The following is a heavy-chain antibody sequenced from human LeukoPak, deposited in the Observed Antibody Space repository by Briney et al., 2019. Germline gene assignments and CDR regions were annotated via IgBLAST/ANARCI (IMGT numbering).Heavy chain of an antibody. CDR2: IYYSGST. CDR1: GGSISSYY. Sequence: AETLSLTCTVSGGSISSYYWIWIRQPPGKGLEWIGYIYYSGSTNYNPSLKSRVTISVDTSKNQFSLKLSSVTAADTAVYYCARGKWLFRVDYWGQGTLVTVSS. J-gene: IGHJ4*02. CDR3: ARGKWLFRVDY. D-gene: IGHD3-22*01. V-gene: IGHV4-59*01.